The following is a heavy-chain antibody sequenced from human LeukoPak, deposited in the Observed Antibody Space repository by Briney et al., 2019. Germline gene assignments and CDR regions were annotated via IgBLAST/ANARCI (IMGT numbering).Heavy chain of an antibody. CDR3: ARGYGSGSYYLDY. D-gene: IGHD3-10*01. Sequence: SETLSLTCTVSGDSISRSSDYWGWIRQPPGKGLEWIGEINHSGSTNYNPSLKSRVTISVDTSKNQFSLKLSSVTAADTAVYYCARGYGSGSYYLDYWGQGTLVTVSS. V-gene: IGHV4-39*07. CDR2: INHSGST. CDR1: GDSISRSSDY. J-gene: IGHJ4*02.